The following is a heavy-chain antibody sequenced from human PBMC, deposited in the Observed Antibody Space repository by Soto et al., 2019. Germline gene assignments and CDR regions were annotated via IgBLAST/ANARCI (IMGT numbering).Heavy chain of an antibody. Sequence: EVQLVESGGGLVQPGGSLRLSCAASGFTFSRYDMNWVRQAPGKGLEWVAYIKHDSGTIYYEDSVKGRFTISRDNANKLLSLQMNSLRAEDTSVYDCARDRGYNCYEFAYWGQGTLVTVSS. J-gene: IGHJ4*02. CDR2: IKHDSGTI. CDR1: GFTFSRYD. CDR3: ARDRGYNCYEFAY. D-gene: IGHD5-12*01. V-gene: IGHV3-48*01.